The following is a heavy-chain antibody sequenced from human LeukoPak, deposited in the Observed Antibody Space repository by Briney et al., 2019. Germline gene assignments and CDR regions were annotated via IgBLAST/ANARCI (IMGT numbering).Heavy chain of an antibody. CDR3: ARDVGYFAAGTCYSFPDY. Sequence: GGSLRLSCAAFGFTVSNNYMSWVRQAPGKGLEWVSVIYSGGGTNYADSVKGRFTISRDNSKNTLYLQMNSLRDEDTAVYYCARDVGYFAAGTCYSFPDYWGQGTLVTVSS. D-gene: IGHD2-15*01. V-gene: IGHV3-53*01. CDR2: IYSGGGT. J-gene: IGHJ4*02. CDR1: GFTVSNNY.